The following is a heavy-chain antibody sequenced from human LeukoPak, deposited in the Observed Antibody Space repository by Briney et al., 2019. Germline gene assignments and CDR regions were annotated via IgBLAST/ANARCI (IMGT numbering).Heavy chain of an antibody. Sequence: GGSLRLSCAASGFSFSSYAMSWVRQAPGKGLEWVSAISGSGGSTYYADSVKGRFTISRDNSKNTLYLQMNSLRAEDTAVYYCAKDSSGWYGYWFDPWGQGTLVTVSS. V-gene: IGHV3-23*01. CDR1: GFSFSSYA. J-gene: IGHJ5*02. CDR2: ISGSGGST. CDR3: AKDSSGWYGYWFDP. D-gene: IGHD6-19*01.